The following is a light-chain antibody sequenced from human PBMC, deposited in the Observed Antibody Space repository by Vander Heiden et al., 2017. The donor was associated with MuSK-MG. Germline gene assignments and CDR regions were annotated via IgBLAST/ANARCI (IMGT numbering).Light chain of an antibody. CDR3: QAWDSSTVGVA. CDR2: QDS. Sequence: SYELTQPPSVSVSPGQPASITCSGAKLGDKYACWYQQKPGQSPVLVIYQDSKRPSGIPERFSGSNSGNTATLTISGTQAMDEADYYCQAWDSSTVGVAFGGGTKLTVL. J-gene: IGLJ2*01. V-gene: IGLV3-1*01. CDR1: KLGDKY.